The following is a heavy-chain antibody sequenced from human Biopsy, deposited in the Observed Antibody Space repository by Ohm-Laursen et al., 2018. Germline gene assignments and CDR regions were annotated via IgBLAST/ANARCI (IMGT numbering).Heavy chain of an antibody. D-gene: IGHD2-21*02. Sequence: WQTLSLTCATSGDSVSSNRAAWNWIRQSPSRGLEWLGRTFYRAKWYTDFAVSVKSRITLTPDPSTNQFSLQLNSVTPDDTAVYYCARSGSDSLNYYFDFWGQGTLVTVSS. CDR1: GDSVSSNRAA. CDR3: ARSGSDSLNYYFDF. J-gene: IGHJ4*02. V-gene: IGHV6-1*01. CDR2: TFYRAKWYT.